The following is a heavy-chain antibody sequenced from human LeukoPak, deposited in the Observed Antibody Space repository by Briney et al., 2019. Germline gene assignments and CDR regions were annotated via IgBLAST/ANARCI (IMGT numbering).Heavy chain of an antibody. CDR3: ARGPVEAVFGVSTED. J-gene: IGHJ6*02. CDR1: GYTFTSYN. V-gene: IGHV1-8*01. Sequence: GASVKVSCKASGYTFTSYNINWVRQAIGQGLEWMDWMNPNSGNTGYAQKFQGRVSMTRDTSISTAYMELSSLRSEDTAVYYCARGPVEAVFGVSTEDWCQGTTVTVSS. D-gene: IGHD3-10*02. CDR2: MNPNSGNT.